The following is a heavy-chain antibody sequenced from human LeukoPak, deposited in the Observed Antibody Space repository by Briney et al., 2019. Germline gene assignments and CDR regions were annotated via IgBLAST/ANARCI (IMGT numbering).Heavy chain of an antibody. V-gene: IGHV1-18*01. CDR1: GYTFTSYG. J-gene: IGHJ3*02. CDR3: ARATLLGSPAATLGSAFDI. CDR2: ISAHNGNT. Sequence: ASVKVSCKASGYTFTSYGISWVRQAPGQGLEWMGWISAHNGNTNYAQKLQGRVTMTTDTSTSTAYMELRSLRSDDTAVYYCARATLLGSPAATLGSAFDIWGQGTMVTVSS. D-gene: IGHD2-2*01.